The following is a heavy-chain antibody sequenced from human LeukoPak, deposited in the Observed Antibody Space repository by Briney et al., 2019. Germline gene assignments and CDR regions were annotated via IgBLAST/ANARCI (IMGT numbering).Heavy chain of an antibody. D-gene: IGHD5-18*01. CDR1: GFTFSNYS. J-gene: IGHJ4*02. CDR2: ISSTSRTI. CDR3: ATSTAFDY. V-gene: IGHV3-48*01. Sequence: GGSLRLSCVASGFTFSNYSMNWVRQAPGKGLEWVSYISSTSRTIYYVDSVKGRFTISRDNAKNSLYLQMNSLRAEDTAVYYCATSTAFDYWGRGTLVTVSS.